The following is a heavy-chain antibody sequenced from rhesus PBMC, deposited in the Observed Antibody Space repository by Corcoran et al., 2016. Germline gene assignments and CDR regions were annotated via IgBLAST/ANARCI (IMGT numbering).Heavy chain of an antibody. CDR2: ITGRRTST. D-gene: IGHD5-24*01. CDR1: GGSISDSYR. Sequence: QVQLQESGPGVVKPSETLSLTCAVSGGSISDSYRWSWIRQPPGKGLEWIGYITGRRTSTNSHPSLKRRVTISKDPSKNQFSLKLSSVTAADTAVYYCARDRLVGTVFDYWGQGVLVTVSS. V-gene: IGHV4S10*01. CDR3: ARDRLVGTVFDY. J-gene: IGHJ4*01.